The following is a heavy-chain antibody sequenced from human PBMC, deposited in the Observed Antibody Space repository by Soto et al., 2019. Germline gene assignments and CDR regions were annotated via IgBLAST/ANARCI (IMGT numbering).Heavy chain of an antibody. V-gene: IGHV1-18*01. CDR3: ARVGYCSGGSCYLYFDY. Sequence: GASVKVSCKASGDTFTSYGISWVRQAPGQGLEWMGWISAYSGNTNSAQKFQGRVTMTTDTSTSTAYMELRSLTSDDTAVYYCARVGYCSGGSCYLYFDYWGQGTLVTVSS. J-gene: IGHJ4*02. CDR2: ISAYSGNT. D-gene: IGHD2-15*01. CDR1: GDTFTSYG.